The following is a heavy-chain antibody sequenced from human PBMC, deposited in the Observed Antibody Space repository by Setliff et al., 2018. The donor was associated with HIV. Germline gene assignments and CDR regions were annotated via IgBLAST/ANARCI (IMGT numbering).Heavy chain of an antibody. CDR1: GDIFTSYY. CDR3: ARERLGRSGFEYLQH. D-gene: IGHD3-22*01. CDR2: INPSGGST. Sequence: ASVKVSCKASGDIFTSYYMHWVRQAPGQGPEWMGVINPSGGSTIYARKFQGRVTMTRDTSTSTVYMQLSTLRSEDTAVYYCARERLGRSGFEYLQHWGQGTLVTVSS. V-gene: IGHV1-46*01. J-gene: IGHJ1*01.